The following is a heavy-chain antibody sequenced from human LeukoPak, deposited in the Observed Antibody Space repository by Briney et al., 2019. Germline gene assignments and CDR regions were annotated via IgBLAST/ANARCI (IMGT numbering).Heavy chain of an antibody. J-gene: IGHJ3*02. D-gene: IGHD1-26*01. Sequence: PGGSLRLPCAASRFTASSNYMSWVRQAPETGLEWVSVIYSGGSTYYADSVKGRFTISRDNSKDTLYLQMNSLRAEDTAVYYCAHSRELLLDAFDIWGQGTMVTVSS. CDR2: IYSGGST. V-gene: IGHV3-66*01. CDR1: RFTASSNY. CDR3: AHSRELLLDAFDI.